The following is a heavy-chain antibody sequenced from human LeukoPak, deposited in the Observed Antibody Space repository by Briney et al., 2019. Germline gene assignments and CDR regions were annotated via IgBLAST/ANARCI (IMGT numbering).Heavy chain of an antibody. Sequence: ASVKVSCKASGYTFTSYAMNWVRQAPGQGLEWMGWINTNTGNPTYAQGFTGRFVFSLDTSVSTAYLQISSLKAEDTAVYYCAAHPRHPLVSGYYGSGSHRFDYWGQGTLVTVSS. CDR1: GYTFTSYA. V-gene: IGHV7-4-1*02. CDR2: INTNTGNP. J-gene: IGHJ4*02. D-gene: IGHD3-10*01. CDR3: AAHPRHPLVSGYYGSGSHRFDY.